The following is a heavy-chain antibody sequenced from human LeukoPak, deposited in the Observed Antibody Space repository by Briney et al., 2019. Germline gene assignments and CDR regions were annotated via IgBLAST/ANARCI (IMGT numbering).Heavy chain of an antibody. V-gene: IGHV3-7*04. D-gene: IGHD5-24*01. CDR3: TRVGYIDEGIDY. CDR1: GFTVSSNY. Sequence: GGSLRLSCAASGFTVSSNYMTWVRQAPGKGLEWVANIKQDGSKKSYVDSVKGRFTISRDNARNSLYLQMNSLRAEDTAIYYCTRVGYIDEGIDYWGQGTLVTVSS. J-gene: IGHJ4*02. CDR2: IKQDGSKK.